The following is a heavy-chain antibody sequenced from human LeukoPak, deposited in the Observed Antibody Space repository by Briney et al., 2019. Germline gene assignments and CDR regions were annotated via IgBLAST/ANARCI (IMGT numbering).Heavy chain of an antibody. D-gene: IGHD1-14*01. CDR2: INHSGST. CDR3: ARDPPEASSQV. Sequence: SETLSLTCAVYGGSFSGYYWSWIRQPPGKGLEWIGEINHSGSTNYNPSLKSRVTISVDTSKNQFSLKLSSVTAEDTAVYYCARDPPEASSQVGGQGTLVTVSS. V-gene: IGHV4-34*01. CDR1: GGSFSGYY. J-gene: IGHJ4*02.